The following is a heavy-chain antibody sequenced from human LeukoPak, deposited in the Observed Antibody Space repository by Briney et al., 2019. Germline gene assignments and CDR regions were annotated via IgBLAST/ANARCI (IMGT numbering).Heavy chain of an antibody. Sequence: GGSPRLSWVASGFIFSSYDIHWVRQAPGKGLEWVAFIRFDGSNGYYTDSVKGRFTISRDNSKNTLYLHMSSLRTEDTAVYYCARVFRGYYFDYWGQGTLVTVSS. J-gene: IGHJ4*02. CDR1: GFIFSSYD. CDR3: ARVFRGYYFDY. D-gene: IGHD2-15*01. V-gene: IGHV3-30*02. CDR2: IRFDGSNG.